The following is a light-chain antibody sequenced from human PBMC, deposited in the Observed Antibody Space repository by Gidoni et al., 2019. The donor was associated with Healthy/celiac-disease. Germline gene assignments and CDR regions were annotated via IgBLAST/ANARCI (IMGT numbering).Light chain of an antibody. Sequence: DIVMTQSPDSLPVSLGDRATIHCKSRQSVLYSSNNKNYLAWYQQKPAQPPKLLIYWASTRESGVPDRFSGGGSGADFTLTISSLQAEDVVVYYCQQYYSTPLTFGGGTKVEIK. V-gene: IGKV4-1*01. J-gene: IGKJ4*01. CDR2: WAS. CDR3: QQYYSTPLT. CDR1: QSVLYSSNNKNY.